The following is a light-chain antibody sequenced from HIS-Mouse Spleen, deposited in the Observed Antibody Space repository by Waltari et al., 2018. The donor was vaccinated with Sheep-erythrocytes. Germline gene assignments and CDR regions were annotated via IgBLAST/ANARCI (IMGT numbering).Light chain of an antibody. J-gene: IGLJ1*01. Sequence: QSALTQPRSVSGSPGQSVTISCTGTSSDVGGYNYVSWYKQHPGKAPKLMIYNVSKRPSGVPDRCSGSKSGNTASLTISGLQAEDEADYYCCSYAGSYNHVFATGTKVTVL. V-gene: IGLV2-11*01. CDR3: CSYAGSYNHV. CDR1: SSDVGGYNY. CDR2: NVS.